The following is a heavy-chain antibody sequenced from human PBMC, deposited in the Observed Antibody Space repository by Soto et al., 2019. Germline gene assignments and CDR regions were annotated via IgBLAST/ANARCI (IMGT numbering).Heavy chain of an antibody. CDR3: ASYCCSTNCSPRDAFAI. Sequence: SENLSLTCTVPGGSISRGDSYWSWIRQPPGKGLEWIGYMFFRGTTSYNPSLKSRVTISLDTSKNQFSLKLSSVTAADTALYYCASYCCSTNCSPRDAFAICGQGTMVTVS. J-gene: IGHJ3*02. CDR2: MFFRGTT. D-gene: IGHD2-2*01. V-gene: IGHV4-30-4*01. CDR1: GGSISRGDSY.